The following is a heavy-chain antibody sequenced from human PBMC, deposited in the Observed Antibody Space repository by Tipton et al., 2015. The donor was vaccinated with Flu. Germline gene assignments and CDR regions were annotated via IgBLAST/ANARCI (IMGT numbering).Heavy chain of an antibody. J-gene: IGHJ4*02. D-gene: IGHD6-19*01. CDR2: IDPKGTSI. Sequence: SLRLSCEASGFTFRTYWMNWVRQAPGQGLEWIAYIDPKGTSIQYADSVRGRFTISRDNARNSLHLEVNSLRPDDTAMYYCARDARSGWYFDYWGQGTLVTVSP. V-gene: IGHV3-48*04. CDR3: ARDARSGWYFDY. CDR1: GFTFRTYW.